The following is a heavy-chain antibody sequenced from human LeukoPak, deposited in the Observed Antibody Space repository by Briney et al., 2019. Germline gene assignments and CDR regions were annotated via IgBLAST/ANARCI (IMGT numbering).Heavy chain of an antibody. CDR2: ISSDGTNT. CDR1: VYPLSNDW. D-gene: IGHD1-26*01. CDR3: VVGGGIY. Sequence: KPGGSLRLSCAASVYPLSNDWTHWAPQSPGKGLVWVSRISSDGTNTLYADSVKGRFTISRDNARNTLHLQMNSLRADDTAVYYCVVGGGIYWGQGTLVTVS. J-gene: IGHJ4*02. V-gene: IGHV3-74*03.